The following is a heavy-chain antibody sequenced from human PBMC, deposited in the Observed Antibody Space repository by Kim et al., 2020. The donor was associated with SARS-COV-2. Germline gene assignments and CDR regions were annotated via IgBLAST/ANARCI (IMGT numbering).Heavy chain of an antibody. CDR2: TYYRSKWYN. J-gene: IGHJ4*02. V-gene: IGHV6-1*01. D-gene: IGHD6-13*01. CDR3: ARGFFGYSSGWFGMYCVDY. Sequence: SETLSLTCAISGDSVSSNSAAWNWIRQSPSRGLEWLGRTYYRSKWYNDYAVSVKSRITINPDTSKNQFSLQLNSVTPEDTAVYYCARGFFGYSSGWFGMYCVDYWGRGTLVTVSS. CDR1: GDSVSSNSAA.